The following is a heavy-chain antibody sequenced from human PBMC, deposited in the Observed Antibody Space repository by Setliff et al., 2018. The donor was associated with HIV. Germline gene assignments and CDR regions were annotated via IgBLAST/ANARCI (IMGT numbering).Heavy chain of an antibody. J-gene: IGHJ4*02. D-gene: IGHD4-17*01. Sequence: KTSETLSLTCSVSGVSVGSGDYYWHWIRQHPEKALEWIGYIFHSGDTYYNPSLKSRISMSVDTSKNQFSLELTSLTAADTAVYYCARDRGRYGDYRDFDYWGQGALVTVSS. CDR1: GVSVGSGDYY. CDR3: ARDRGRYGDYRDFDY. V-gene: IGHV4-31*03. CDR2: IFHSGDT.